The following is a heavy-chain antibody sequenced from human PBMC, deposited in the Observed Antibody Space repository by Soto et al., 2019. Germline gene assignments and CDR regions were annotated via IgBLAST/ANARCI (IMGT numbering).Heavy chain of an antibody. CDR3: GRVPQLVVFGC. J-gene: IGHJ4*02. CDR1: GASINTYY. CDR2: IYNTGST. Sequence: PSETLSLTCTVSGASINTYYWSWIRQPPGKGLEWIGYIYNTGSTNYNPSLKSRATISIDTPKNQFSLNLTSVTAADTAVYYCGRVPQLVVFGCWRRRTLVTVSS. V-gene: IGHV4-59*01. D-gene: IGHD6-6*01.